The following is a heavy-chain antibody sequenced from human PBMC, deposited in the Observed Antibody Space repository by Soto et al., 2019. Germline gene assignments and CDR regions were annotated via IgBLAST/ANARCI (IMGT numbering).Heavy chain of an antibody. CDR3: AKDLIMGATPL. J-gene: IGHJ4*02. Sequence: PSETLSLTCTVSGGSISSYYWSWIRQPPGKGLEWIGYIYYSGSTNYNPSLKSRVTISVDTSKNQFSLKLSSVTAADTAVYYCAKDLIMGATPLWGQGTLVTVSS. CDR1: GGSISSYY. D-gene: IGHD1-26*01. CDR2: IYYSGST. V-gene: IGHV4-59*01.